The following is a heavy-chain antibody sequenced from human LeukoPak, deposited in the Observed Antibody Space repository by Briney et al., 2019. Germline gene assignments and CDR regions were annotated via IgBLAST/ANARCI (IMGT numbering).Heavy chain of an antibody. CDR1: GFTFSSYW. Sequence: GGSLRLSCAASGFTFSSYWMHWVRQAPGKGLVWVSRIHSDETSTSYADSVKGRFTISRDNAQKTLYLQMNSLRAEDTAVYYCATSTYCSGGSCYSRTFQYWGQGTLVTVSS. D-gene: IGHD2-15*01. CDR2: IHSDETST. J-gene: IGHJ4*02. CDR3: ATSTYCSGGSCYSRTFQY. V-gene: IGHV3-74*01.